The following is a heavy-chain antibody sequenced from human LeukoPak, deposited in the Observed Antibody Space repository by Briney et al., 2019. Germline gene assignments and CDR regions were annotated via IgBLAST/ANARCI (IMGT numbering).Heavy chain of an antibody. CDR1: GFTFSNYA. CDR3: SKGSRAAGYYFDY. D-gene: IGHD6-25*01. CDR2: ISGSGGSI. V-gene: IGHV3-23*01. Sequence: GGSLRLSCAASGFTFSNYAMSWVRQAPGKGLEWVSGISGSGGSIYYADSVKGRFTISRDNSKNTLYLQMNSLRAEDTAVYYCSKGSRAAGYYFDYWGQGTLVTVSS. J-gene: IGHJ4*02.